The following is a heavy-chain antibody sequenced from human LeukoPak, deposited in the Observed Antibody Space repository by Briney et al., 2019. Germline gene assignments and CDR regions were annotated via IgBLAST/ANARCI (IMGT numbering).Heavy chain of an antibody. J-gene: IGHJ4*02. CDR3: ARDPGDTDWYNFDF. V-gene: IGHV4-59*11. CDR1: GGSLSGHF. Sequence: SDTLFLTCTVSGGSLSGHFWSWFRRPPGKGLENIGYIHSSGSTNYNPSYKSRVTVSLEMSKNQFSLSLSSVTAADTAVYYCARDPGDTDWYNFDFWGQGILVTVSS. D-gene: IGHD3-9*01. CDR2: IHSSGST.